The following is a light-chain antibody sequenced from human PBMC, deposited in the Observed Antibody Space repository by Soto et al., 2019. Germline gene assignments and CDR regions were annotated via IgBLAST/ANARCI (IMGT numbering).Light chain of an antibody. Sequence: EIVLTQPPATLSVSPGERATLSCSASQSVSSSYLAWYQQRPGQAPRLLIYAASSRATGIPDRFSGSGSGTDFTLTISRLEPEDFAVYYCQQYGTSPRTFGQGTKVDIK. CDR2: AAS. CDR3: QQYGTSPRT. V-gene: IGKV3-20*01. J-gene: IGKJ1*01. CDR1: QSVSSSY.